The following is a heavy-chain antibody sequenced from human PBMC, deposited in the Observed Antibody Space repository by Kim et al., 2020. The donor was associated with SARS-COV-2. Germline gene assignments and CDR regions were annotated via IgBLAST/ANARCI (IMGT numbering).Heavy chain of an antibody. Sequence: GESLQISCKGSGYSFTYYWISWVRQMPGKALEWMGRIDPSDSYTNYSPSFQGHVTISVDKSITTAYLQWSSLKASDTAMYYCVRRSPGIAAAGAEYCGQGTLVTVSS. D-gene: IGHD6-13*01. CDR2: IDPSDSYT. CDR3: VRRSPGIAAAGAEY. CDR1: GYSFTYYW. V-gene: IGHV5-10-1*01. J-gene: IGHJ4*02.